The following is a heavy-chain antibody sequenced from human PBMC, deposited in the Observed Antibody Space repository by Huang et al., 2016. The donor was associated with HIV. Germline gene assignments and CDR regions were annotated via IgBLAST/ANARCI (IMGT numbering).Heavy chain of an antibody. J-gene: IGHJ4*02. CDR2: IYSGGTT. V-gene: IGHV3-53*01. Sequence: EVQLVESGGGLIQPGGSLRLSCAASGFTVSTNYMTWVRQAQGKGLALVSLIYSGGTTYYADAVKGRFTISRDDSENTLYLHMTSLRAGDTAVYYCAKEGDTGAALGYWGQGTLVTVS. CDR1: GFTVSTNY. D-gene: IGHD2-8*02. CDR3: AKEGDTGAALGY.